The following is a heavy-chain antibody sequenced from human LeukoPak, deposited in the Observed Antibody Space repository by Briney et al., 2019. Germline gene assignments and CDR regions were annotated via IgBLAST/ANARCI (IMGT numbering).Heavy chain of an antibody. J-gene: IGHJ4*02. CDR2: INSRGDYV. Sequence: GGSLRLSCVASGFTFSSYNINWIRQAPGEGPGWVSSINSRGDYVNYADSVKGRFTISRVNARNSVYLQMNSLRVEDTAVYYCVRGAFRWAADYWGQGTLVTVSS. CDR1: GFTFSSYN. V-gene: IGHV3-21*01. CDR3: VRGAFRWAADY. D-gene: IGHD1-26*01.